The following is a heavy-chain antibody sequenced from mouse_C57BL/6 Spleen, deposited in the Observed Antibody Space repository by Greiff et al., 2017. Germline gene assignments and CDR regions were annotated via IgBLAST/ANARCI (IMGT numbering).Heavy chain of an antibody. CDR3: ARPSDGNYYAMDY. Sequence: QVQLKESGAELVRPGASVKLSCKASGYTFTDYYINWVKQRPGQGLEWIARIYPGSGNTYYNEKFKGKATLTAEKSSSTAYMQLSSLTSEDSAVYFCARPSDGNYYAMDYWGQGTSVTVSS. CDR2: IYPGSGNT. D-gene: IGHD3-1*01. V-gene: IGHV1-76*01. CDR1: GYTFTDYY. J-gene: IGHJ4*01.